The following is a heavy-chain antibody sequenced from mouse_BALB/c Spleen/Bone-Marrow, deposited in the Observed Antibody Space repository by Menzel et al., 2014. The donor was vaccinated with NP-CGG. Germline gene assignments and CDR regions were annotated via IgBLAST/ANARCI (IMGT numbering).Heavy chain of an antibody. Sequence: EVQLVESGGGLVQPGGSLRLSCATSGFTFTDYYMSWVRQPPGKALEWLGFIRNKANGYTTEYSASVKGRFTISRDNSQSILYLQMNTLRAEDSASYYCASDDYYAMDYWGQGTSVTVSS. V-gene: IGHV7-3*02. J-gene: IGHJ4*01. CDR3: ASDDYYAMDY. CDR1: GFTFTDYY. CDR2: IRNKANGYTT.